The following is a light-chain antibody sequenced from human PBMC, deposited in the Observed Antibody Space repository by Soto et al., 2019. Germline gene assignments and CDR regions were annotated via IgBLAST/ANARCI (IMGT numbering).Light chain of an antibody. CDR1: QSVRSN. CDR3: QQYNSTST. J-gene: IGKJ1*01. Sequence: EIVITQSPVTLSVSPGERATLSCRASQSVRSNLAWYAQKPGQAPRLLIYGASTRATGTPARFSGSGSGTEFTLTISSMQSEDLAVYYCQQYNSTSTFGQGTKVDIK. V-gene: IGKV3-15*01. CDR2: GAS.